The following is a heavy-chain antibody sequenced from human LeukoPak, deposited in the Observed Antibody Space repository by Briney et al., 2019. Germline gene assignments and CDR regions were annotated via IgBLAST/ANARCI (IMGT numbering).Heavy chain of an antibody. V-gene: IGHV1-2*02. CDR1: GYTFTSYY. CDR3: ARAGTTDSGDAFDI. J-gene: IGHJ3*02. CDR2: INPNSGGT. D-gene: IGHD1/OR15-1a*01. Sequence: GASVKVSCKASGYTFTSYYTHWVRQAPGQGLEWMGWINPNSGGTNYAQKFQGRVTMTTDTSISTAYMEVSSLRSEDTAVYFCARAGTTDSGDAFDIWGQGTAVTVSS.